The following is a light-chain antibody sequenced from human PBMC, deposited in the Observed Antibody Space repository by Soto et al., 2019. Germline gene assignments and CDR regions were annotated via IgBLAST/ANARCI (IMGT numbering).Light chain of an antibody. CDR2: GAS. V-gene: IGKV3-20*01. Sequence: EIVLTQSPGTLSLSPGERATLSCRASQSVSSSFLAWYQHKPGQAPRLLIYGASSRATGIPDRFSGSGSGTDFPLTISRLEPEDFAVYYCQQYASSPWTFGQGTKVEIK. CDR1: QSVSSSF. CDR3: QQYASSPWT. J-gene: IGKJ1*01.